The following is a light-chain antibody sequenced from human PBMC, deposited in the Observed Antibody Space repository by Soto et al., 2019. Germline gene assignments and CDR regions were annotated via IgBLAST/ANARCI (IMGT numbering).Light chain of an antibody. J-gene: IGKJ1*01. CDR2: KAS. Sequence: DIQMTQSPSTLSAFVGDRVTITCRASQSINSWLAWYQQKPGKAPKLLIYKASNLESGVPSRFSGSGSGTEFTLNISSLQPDDFATYYCQQYNNYWTFGQGTKVEIK. CDR3: QQYNNYWT. CDR1: QSINSW. V-gene: IGKV1-5*03.